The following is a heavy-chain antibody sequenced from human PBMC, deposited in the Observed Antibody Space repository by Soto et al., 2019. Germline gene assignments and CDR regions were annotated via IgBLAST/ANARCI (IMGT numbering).Heavy chain of an antibody. D-gene: IGHD4-17*01. V-gene: IGHV1-8*01. J-gene: IGHJ6*02. CDR1: VYTFTSYD. CDR3: ARFRGDYGGYYYYGMDV. Sequence: ASVKVSCNASVYTFTSYDINWLRQATGQGLEWMGWINPNSGNTGYAQKVKGRVTMTRNTSISTAYMELSSLRSEDTAVYYCARFRGDYGGYYYYGMDVWGQGTTVTVSS. CDR2: INPNSGNT.